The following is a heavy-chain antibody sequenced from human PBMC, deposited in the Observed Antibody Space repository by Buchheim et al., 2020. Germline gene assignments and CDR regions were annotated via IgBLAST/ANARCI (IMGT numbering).Heavy chain of an antibody. CDR2: ISYDESNK. V-gene: IGHV3-30*18. CDR1: GFTFSSYG. D-gene: IGHD3-16*01. J-gene: IGHJ4*02. Sequence: QVQLVESGGGVVQPGRSLRLSCAASGFTFSSYGMHWVRQAPGKGLEWVAVISYDESNKYYADSVKGRFTISRDNSKNTLYLQMNSLRAEDTAVYYCAKIRGILPPYDYWGQGTL. CDR3: AKIRGILPPYDY.